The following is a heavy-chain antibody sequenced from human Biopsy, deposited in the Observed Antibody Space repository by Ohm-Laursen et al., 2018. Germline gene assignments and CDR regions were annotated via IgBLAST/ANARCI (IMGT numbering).Heavy chain of an antibody. V-gene: IGHV1-2*02. CDR2: IDPKSGGT. D-gene: IGHD1-26*01. J-gene: IGHJ4*02. CDR1: AYSFGDHR. CDR3: ARDVVGRGASFFDF. Sequence: ASVKVSCKASAYSFGDHRIHWVRQAPGQGLEWMGRIDPKSGGTNCAQKFQGRVTMTRDTSISTTYMELRSLTSDDTAIYYCARDVVGRGASFFDFWGQGTSVTVSS.